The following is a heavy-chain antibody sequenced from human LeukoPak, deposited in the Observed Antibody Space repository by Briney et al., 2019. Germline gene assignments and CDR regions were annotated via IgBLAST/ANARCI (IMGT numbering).Heavy chain of an antibody. CDR3: AKVLSGSQDY. CDR1: GFTFSDHY. J-gene: IGHJ4*02. CDR2: ISSGSTYT. D-gene: IGHD1-26*01. Sequence: GGSLRLSCEVSGFTFSDHYMSWIRQAPGKRLEWVSYISSGSTYTNYADSVEGRFTISRDNAKNSLYLQMNSLRAEDTAVYYCAKVLSGSQDYWGQGTLVTVFS. V-gene: IGHV3-11*03.